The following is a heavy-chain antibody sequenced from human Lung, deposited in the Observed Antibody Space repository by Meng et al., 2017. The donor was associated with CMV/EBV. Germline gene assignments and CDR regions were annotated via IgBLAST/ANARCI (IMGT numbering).Heavy chain of an antibody. V-gene: IGHV3-48*04. J-gene: IGHJ3*02. CDR3: ANDAFDI. Sequence: GGSLRLSCAASGFTFSSYSMNWVRQAPGKGLEWVSYISTSSSTKYYADSVKGRFTISRDNAKNSLYLQMNSLRAEDTAVCYCANDAFDIWGQGTMVTVSS. CDR1: GFTFSSYS. CDR2: ISTSSSTK.